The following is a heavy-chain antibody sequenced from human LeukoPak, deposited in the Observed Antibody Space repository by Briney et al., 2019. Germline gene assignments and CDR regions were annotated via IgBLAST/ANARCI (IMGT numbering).Heavy chain of an antibody. V-gene: IGHV3-23*01. CDR1: LCSFNYYA. Sequence: PGGGLRVSCAHSLCSFNYYAMNSVRQVPRKGVEGVSDISGPAEATPYPDPLKGPVTISRDNSKKTVFLPMDILSAEGPALDFCSKDRVSGDGYNSLDYWGQGTLVTVSS. J-gene: IGHJ4*02. CDR3: SKDRVSGDGYNSLDY. CDR2: ISGPAEAT. D-gene: IGHD5-24*01.